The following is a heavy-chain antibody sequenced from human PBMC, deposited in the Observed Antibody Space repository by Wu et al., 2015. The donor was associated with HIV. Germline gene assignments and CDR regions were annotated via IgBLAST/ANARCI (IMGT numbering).Heavy chain of an antibody. CDR3: ARDRLRPKEKWLPPEYYFDY. CDR1: GYRFTDYY. V-gene: IGHV1-2*02. J-gene: IGHJ4*02. Sequence: QVQLVQSGAEVKKPGASVKVACKASGYRFTDYYIHWLRQAPGQGLEWMGWINPNSGGTNYAQKFQDRVTLTRDTSTTTVHMDLTRLNHDDTAVYYCARDRLRPKEKWLPPEYYFDYWGQGTLVTVSS. D-gene: IGHD5-12*01. CDR2: INPNSGGT.